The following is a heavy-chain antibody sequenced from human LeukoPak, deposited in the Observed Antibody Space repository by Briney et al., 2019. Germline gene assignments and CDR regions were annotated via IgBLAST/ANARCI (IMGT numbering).Heavy chain of an antibody. D-gene: IGHD3-10*01. CDR3: ASLYTYYYGLEPSRGPFDI. V-gene: IGHV4-59*08. J-gene: IGHJ3*02. Sequence: SETLSLTCTVSGGSISTYYWSWIRQPPGKGLEWIGYIYYSGSTNYNPSLKSRVTISVDTSKNQFSLKLDSVTAADTAVYYCASLYTYYYGLEPSRGPFDIWGQGTMVTVSS. CDR2: IYYSGST. CDR1: GGSISTYY.